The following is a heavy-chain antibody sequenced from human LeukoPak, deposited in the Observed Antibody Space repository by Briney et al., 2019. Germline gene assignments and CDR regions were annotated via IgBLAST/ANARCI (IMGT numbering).Heavy chain of an antibody. CDR3: ARGGWVTTFGVGQTYYMDV. CDR1: GGSISSGSYS. V-gene: IGHV4-61*02. J-gene: IGHJ6*03. CDR2: IYTSGST. D-gene: IGHD3-3*01. Sequence: SETLSLTCTVSGGSISSGSYSWSWIRQPAGKEPEWIGRIYTSGSTNYNPSLKSRVTISVDTSKNQFSLKLSSVTAADTAVYYCARGGWVTTFGVGQTYYMDVWGKGTTVTVSS.